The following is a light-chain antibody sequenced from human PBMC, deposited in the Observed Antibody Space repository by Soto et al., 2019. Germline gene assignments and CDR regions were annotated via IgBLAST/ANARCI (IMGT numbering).Light chain of an antibody. CDR2: GTS. Sequence: EIVMTQSQATLSVSPGERATLSCRASQTISSSNLAWYQQKPGQAPRPLIYGTSTRATGIPARFSGSGSGTEFTLTLSSLQSEDSAIYYCQQNNNWPRTFGQGTKVEIK. CDR3: QQNNNWPRT. V-gene: IGKV3-15*01. J-gene: IGKJ1*01. CDR1: QTISSSN.